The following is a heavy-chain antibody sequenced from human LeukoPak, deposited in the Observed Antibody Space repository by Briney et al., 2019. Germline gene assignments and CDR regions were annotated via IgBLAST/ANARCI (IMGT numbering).Heavy chain of an antibody. J-gene: IGHJ6*02. V-gene: IGHV1-69*13. CDR1: GGTFSSYA. Sequence: ASVKVSCKASGGTFSSYAISWVRQAPGQGLEWMGGIIPIFGTANCAQKFQGRVTITADESTSTAYMELSSLRSEDTAVYYCARSSNYYGSGSEGMDVWGQGTTVTVSS. CDR2: IIPIFGTA. D-gene: IGHD3-10*01. CDR3: ARSSNYYGSGSEGMDV.